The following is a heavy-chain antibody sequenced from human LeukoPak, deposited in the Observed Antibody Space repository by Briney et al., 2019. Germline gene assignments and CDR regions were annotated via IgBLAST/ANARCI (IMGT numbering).Heavy chain of an antibody. D-gene: IGHD4-17*01. J-gene: IGHJ4*02. CDR2: IYISGST. CDR3: ARGPTTVTRAFDY. Sequence: SGGSLRLSCAASGFTFSSYWMHWVRQAPGKGLEWIGHIYISGSTNYNPSLKSRVTMSVDTSKNQFSLRLTSMTAADTAVYYCARGPTTVTRAFDYWGQGTLVTVSS. V-gene: IGHV4-4*07. CDR1: GFTFSSYW.